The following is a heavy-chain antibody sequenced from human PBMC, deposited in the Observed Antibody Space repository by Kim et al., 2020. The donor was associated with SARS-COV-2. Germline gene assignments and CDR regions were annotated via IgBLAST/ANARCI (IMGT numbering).Heavy chain of an antibody. CDR3: ARGSYDSSGYYYDY. V-gene: IGHV4-34*01. J-gene: IGHJ4*02. Sequence: TTSPQQRVTISVDTSKNQFSLKLSSVTAADTAVYYCARGSYDSSGYYYDYWGQGTLVTVSS. D-gene: IGHD3-22*01.